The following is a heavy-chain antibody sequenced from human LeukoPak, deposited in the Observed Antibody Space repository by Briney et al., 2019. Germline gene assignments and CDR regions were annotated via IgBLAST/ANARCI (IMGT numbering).Heavy chain of an antibody. J-gene: IGHJ5*02. CDR1: GGSFSGYY. CDR2: IYDSGST. V-gene: IGHV4-59*01. D-gene: IGHD3-10*01. Sequence: PSETLSLTCAVYGGSFSGYYWSWIRQPPGKGLEWIGYIYDSGSTNYNPSLKSRVTISVDTSKNQFSLKLSSVTAADTAVYYCARGGYYGSGNDFRFDPWGQGTLVTVSS. CDR3: ARGGYYGSGNDFRFDP.